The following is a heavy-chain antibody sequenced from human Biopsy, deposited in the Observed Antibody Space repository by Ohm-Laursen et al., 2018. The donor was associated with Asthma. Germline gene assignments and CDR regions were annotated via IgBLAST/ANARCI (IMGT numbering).Heavy chain of an antibody. V-gene: IGHV1-69*13. D-gene: IGHD2-2*01. CDR2: INSVFGTT. CDR3: ARKAGSCISRTCYSLDF. Sequence: GASVKVSCKSLGGTFNTYVNGWVRQAPGQGLEWMGGINSVFGTTTYPQKFQDRVTITADDSTSTVYMELSSLRSEGTAVYYCARKAGSCISRTCYSLDFWGQGTLVTVSS. CDR1: GGTFNTYV. J-gene: IGHJ4*02.